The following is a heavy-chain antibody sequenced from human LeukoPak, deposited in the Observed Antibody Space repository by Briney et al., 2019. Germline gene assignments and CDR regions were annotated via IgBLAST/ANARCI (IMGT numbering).Heavy chain of an antibody. CDR3: ARDFFAFGGVIALLDY. CDR1: GFTFSDYY. J-gene: IGHJ4*02. V-gene: IGHV3-11*06. D-gene: IGHD3-16*02. Sequence: GGSLRLSCAASGFTFSDYYMSWIRQAPGKGLEWVSYISSSSSYIYYADSVKGRFTISRDNAKNSLYLQMNSLRDEDTAVYYCARDFFAFGGVIALLDYWGQGTLVTVSS. CDR2: ISSSSSYI.